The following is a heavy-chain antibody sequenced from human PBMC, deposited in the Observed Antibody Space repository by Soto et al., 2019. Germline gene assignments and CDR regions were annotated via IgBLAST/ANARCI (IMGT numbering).Heavy chain of an antibody. Sequence: GGSLRLSCAASGFTVSSNYMSWARQAPGKGLEWVSVIYSGGSTYYADSVKGRFTISRDNSKNTLYLQMNSLRAEDTAVYYCARDRLYDSPYYYYGMDVWGQGTTVTVSS. J-gene: IGHJ6*02. CDR1: GFTVSSNY. D-gene: IGHD3-3*01. CDR3: ARDRLYDSPYYYYGMDV. V-gene: IGHV3-53*01. CDR2: IYSGGST.